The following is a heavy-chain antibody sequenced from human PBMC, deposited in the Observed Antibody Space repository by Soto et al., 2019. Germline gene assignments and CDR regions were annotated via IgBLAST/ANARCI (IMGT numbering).Heavy chain of an antibody. J-gene: IGHJ3*02. Sequence: TSETLSLTCTVSGGSISSYYWSWIRQPPGKGLEWIGYIYYSGSTNYNPSLKSRVTISVDTSKNQLSLKLSSVTAADTAVYYCARGLLGCSGGSCYSSLAFDIWGQGTMVTVSS. D-gene: IGHD2-15*01. CDR3: ARGLLGCSGGSCYSSLAFDI. CDR1: GGSISSYY. CDR2: IYYSGST. V-gene: IGHV4-59*01.